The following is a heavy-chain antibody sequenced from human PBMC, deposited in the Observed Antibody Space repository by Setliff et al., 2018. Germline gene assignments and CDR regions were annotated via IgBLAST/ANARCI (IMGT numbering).Heavy chain of an antibody. J-gene: IGHJ4*02. CDR2: ISGYNGNA. D-gene: IGHD2-8*01. Sequence: GASVKVSCKTSGYSFSDYVVNWVRQAPGQGLEWVGWISGYNGNAYYAQKLQGRVSMTTDTSTSTAYMELRSLTSDDTAVYYCSRLVRYCTTTTCQRASGAEFWGQGTLVTVSS. CDR3: SRLVRYCTTTTCQRASGAEF. CDR1: GYSFSDYV. V-gene: IGHV1-18*01.